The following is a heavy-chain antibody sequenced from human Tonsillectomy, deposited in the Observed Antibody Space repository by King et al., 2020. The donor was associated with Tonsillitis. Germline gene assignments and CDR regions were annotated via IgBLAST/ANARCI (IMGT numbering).Heavy chain of an antibody. Sequence: VHLQQWGAGLLKPSETLSLTCAVYGGSFSGYYWSWIRQPPGKGLEWIGEINHSGSTNYNPSLKSRVTISVDTSKNQFSLKLSSVTAADTAVYYCARGRGGITMVRGAGMDVWGQGTTVTVSS. D-gene: IGHD3-10*01. J-gene: IGHJ6*02. CDR1: GGSFSGYY. V-gene: IGHV4-34*01. CDR3: ARGRGGITMVRGAGMDV. CDR2: INHSGST.